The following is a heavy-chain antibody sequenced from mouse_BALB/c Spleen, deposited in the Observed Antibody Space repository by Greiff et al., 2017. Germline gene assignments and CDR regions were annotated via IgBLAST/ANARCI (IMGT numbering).Heavy chain of an antibody. V-gene: IGHV1S81*02. CDR1: GYTFTSYW. D-gene: IGHD1-1*02. CDR2: INPSNGRT. Sequence: QVQLQQPGAELVKPGASVKLSCKASGYTFTSYWMHWVKQRPGQGLEWIGEINPSNGRTNYNEKFKSKATLTVDKSSSTAYMQLSSLTSEDSAVYSAAYYDGNDGYFDYWGQGTTLTVSS. CDR3: AYYDGNDGYFDY. J-gene: IGHJ2*01.